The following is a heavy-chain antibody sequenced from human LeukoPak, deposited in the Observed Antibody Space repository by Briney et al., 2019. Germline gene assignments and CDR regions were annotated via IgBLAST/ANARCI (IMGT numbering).Heavy chain of an antibody. CDR1: GYTFTNYH. CDR2: VKPKSGDS. J-gene: IGHJ3*02. V-gene: IGHV1-2*06. CDR3: ARDRGVPGPGNALDI. Sequence: ASVKVSCKASGYTFTNYHMHWVRQAPGQGLEWLGLVKPKSGDSDFVQKFRGRVTVTTDVSTTTIHMELSNLRSDDTAVCYCARDRGVPGPGNALDIWGQGTMVTVSS. D-gene: IGHD2-8*01.